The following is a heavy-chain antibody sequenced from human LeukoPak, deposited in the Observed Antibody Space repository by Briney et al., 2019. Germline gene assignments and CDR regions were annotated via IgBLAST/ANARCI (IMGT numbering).Heavy chain of an antibody. CDR3: ARARHDFWSHYYYMDV. CDR1: GGSISSYY. Sequence: SETLSLTCTVSGGSISSYYWSWIRQPPGKGLEWIGYIYYSGSTNYNPSLKSRVTISVDTSKNQFSLKLSSVTAADTAVYYCARARHDFWSHYYYMDVWGKGTTVTVSS. V-gene: IGHV4-59*08. D-gene: IGHD3-3*01. CDR2: IYYSGST. J-gene: IGHJ6*03.